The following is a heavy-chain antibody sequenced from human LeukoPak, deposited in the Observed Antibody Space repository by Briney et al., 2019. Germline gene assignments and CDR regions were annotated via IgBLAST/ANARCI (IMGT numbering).Heavy chain of an antibody. D-gene: IGHD3-22*01. J-gene: IGHJ4*02. Sequence: SVKVSCKAPGGTFSSYAISRVRQAPGQGLEWMGGIIPIFGTANYAQKFQGRVTITADESTSTAYMELSSLRSEDTAVYYCARNMGAYDSSGYYYVHWGQGTLVTVSS. CDR1: GGTFSSYA. CDR2: IIPIFGTA. CDR3: ARNMGAYDSSGYYYVH. V-gene: IGHV1-69*01.